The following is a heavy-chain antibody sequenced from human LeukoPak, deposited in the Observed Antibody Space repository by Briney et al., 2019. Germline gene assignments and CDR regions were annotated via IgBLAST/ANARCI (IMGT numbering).Heavy chain of an antibody. D-gene: IGHD5-24*01. J-gene: IGHJ4*02. CDR1: GFTFSSYS. CDR3: AKPHDDGYNCIDY. CDR2: ISSSSSYI. Sequence: PGGCLRLACAASGFTFSSYSVAWVRQAPGRGLGWGSSISSSSSYIYYADSVKRRFTISRDNAKNSLYLQMNRLRAEDTAVYYCAKPHDDGYNCIDYWGQGTLVTVSS. V-gene: IGHV3-21*04.